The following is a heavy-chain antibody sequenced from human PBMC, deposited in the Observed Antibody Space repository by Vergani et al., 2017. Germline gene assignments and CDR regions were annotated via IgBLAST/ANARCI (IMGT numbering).Heavy chain of an antibody. V-gene: IGHV3-30*18. CDR2: ISYDGSNK. CDR3: AKWGNSSSLDY. CDR1: GFTFSSYG. D-gene: IGHD6-13*01. Sequence: VQLLESGGGVVQPGRSLRLSCAASGFTFSSYGMHWVRQAPGKGLEWVAVISYDGSNKYYADSVKGRFTISRDNSKNTLYLQMNSLRAEDTAVYYCAKWGNSSSLDYWGQGTLVTVSS. J-gene: IGHJ4*02.